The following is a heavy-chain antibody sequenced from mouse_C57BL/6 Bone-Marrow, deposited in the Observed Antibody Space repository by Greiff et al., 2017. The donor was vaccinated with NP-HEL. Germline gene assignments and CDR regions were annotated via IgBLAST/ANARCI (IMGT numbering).Heavy chain of an antibody. CDR2: ISSGGSYT. V-gene: IGHV5-6*01. Sequence: DVHLVESGGDLVKPGGSLKLSCAASGFTFSSYGMSWVRQTPDKRLEWVATISSGGSYTYYPDSVKGRFTISRDNAKNTLYLQMSSLKSEDTAMYYCARHRSSGYSFAYWGQGTLVTVSA. J-gene: IGHJ3*01. CDR3: ARHRSSGYSFAY. D-gene: IGHD3-2*02. CDR1: GFTFSSYG.